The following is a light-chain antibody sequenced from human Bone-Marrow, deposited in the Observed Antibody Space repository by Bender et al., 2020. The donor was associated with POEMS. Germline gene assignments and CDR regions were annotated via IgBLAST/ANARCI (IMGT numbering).Light chain of an antibody. CDR1: SSNIGNHG. V-gene: IGLV1-36*01. CDR3: AGCNDSLSGWV. J-gene: IGLJ3*02. CDR2: YDD. Sequence: QSVVTQPPSLSEAPRQRVTISCSGSSSNIGNHGVNWYQQLPGEAPKLLIYYDDLLTPGVSARFSASKSGTSASMASSELQTENTAHYYCAGCNDSLSGWVFGGGTKL.